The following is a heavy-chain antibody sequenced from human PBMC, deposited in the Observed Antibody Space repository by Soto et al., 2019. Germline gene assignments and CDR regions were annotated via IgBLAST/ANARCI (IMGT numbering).Heavy chain of an antibody. D-gene: IGHD1-1*01. CDR2: IFYSGST. CDR1: GGSISSSTYY. V-gene: IGHV4-39*01. J-gene: IGHJ4*02. CDR3: ASLSYEQLW. Sequence: SETLSLTCTVSGGSISSSTYYWGWIRQSPGKGLEWIGSIFYSGSTYFNPSFKSRVTISVDTSKNQFSLRLSSVTVADTAVYYCASLSYEQLWWGQGTLVTVSS.